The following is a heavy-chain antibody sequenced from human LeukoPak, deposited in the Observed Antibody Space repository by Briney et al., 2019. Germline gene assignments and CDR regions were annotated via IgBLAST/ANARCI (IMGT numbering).Heavy chain of an antibody. J-gene: IGHJ4*02. CDR3: ARSVGTNWSYFFDY. CDR2: IYGGGVT. D-gene: IGHD3-3*01. Sequence: SETLSLTCTVSGGSISSFHWSWLRQSPGRGLEWLGYIYGGGVTNYNPSLRFRVTMSIDTSKNKFSLNLKSVTAEDTAVYYCARSVGTNWSYFFDYWGQGTLVTVSS. CDR1: GGSISSFH. V-gene: IGHV4-59*01.